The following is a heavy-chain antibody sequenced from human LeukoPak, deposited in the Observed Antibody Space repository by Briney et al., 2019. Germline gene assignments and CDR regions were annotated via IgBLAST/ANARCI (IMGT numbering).Heavy chain of an antibody. Sequence: GGSLRLSCAASGFTFSSYWMSWVRQAPGKGLEWVANIKQDGSEKYYVDSVKGRFTISRDNAKNLLYLQMNSLRAEDTAVYYCARGYSTHSYYYYYYMDVWGKGTTVTVFS. CDR2: IKQDGSEK. J-gene: IGHJ6*03. V-gene: IGHV3-7*01. CDR3: ARGYSTHSYYYYYYMDV. CDR1: GFTFSSYW. D-gene: IGHD6-13*01.